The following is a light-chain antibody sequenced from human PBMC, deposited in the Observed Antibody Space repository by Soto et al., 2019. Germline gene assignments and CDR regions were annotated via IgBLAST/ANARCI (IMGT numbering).Light chain of an antibody. CDR1: QDISSW. J-gene: IGKJ1*01. CDR2: AAS. Sequence: DIQMTQSPSSLSASIGDRVSITCRASQDISSWLAWYQQKPGKAPKLLIYAASNLQSGVPSRFSGSGSGTDFTLSISSLQPEDFATYYCQQYNSYWTFGQGTKVDIK. V-gene: IGKV1D-16*01. CDR3: QQYNSYWT.